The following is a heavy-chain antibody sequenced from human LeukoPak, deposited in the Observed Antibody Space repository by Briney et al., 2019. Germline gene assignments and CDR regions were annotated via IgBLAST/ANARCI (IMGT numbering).Heavy chain of an antibody. CDR3: ARDSYSGSYDYFDY. V-gene: IGHV3-7*01. CDR1: GFTFSSYW. J-gene: IGHJ4*02. Sequence: GGSLRLSCAASGFTFSSYWMSWVRQAPGKGREWVANIKQDGSEKYYVDSVKGRFTISRDNAKNSLYLQMNSLRAEDTAVYYCARDSYSGSYDYFDYWGQGTLVTVSS. D-gene: IGHD1-26*01. CDR2: IKQDGSEK.